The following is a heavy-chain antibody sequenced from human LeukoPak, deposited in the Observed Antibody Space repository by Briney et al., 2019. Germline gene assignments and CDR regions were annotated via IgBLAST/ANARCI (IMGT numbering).Heavy chain of an antibody. D-gene: IGHD1-26*01. J-gene: IGHJ4*02. CDR3: ATSSGELRGGKFDY. Sequence: ASVTLSCKVSGYTLTVLSMHWVRQAPGKGLEWMGGFDPEEGETIYDKKFQGRVTMIQDPSTETDNNELSSLRSEDTAVYYCATSSGELRGGKFDYWGQGTLVTGSS. V-gene: IGHV1-24*01. CDR2: FDPEEGET. CDR1: GYTLTVLS.